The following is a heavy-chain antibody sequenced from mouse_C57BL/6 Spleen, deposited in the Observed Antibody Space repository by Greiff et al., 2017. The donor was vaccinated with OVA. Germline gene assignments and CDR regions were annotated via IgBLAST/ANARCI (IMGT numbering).Heavy chain of an antibody. D-gene: IGHD1-1*01. Sequence: VQLQQPGAELVKPGASVKMSCKASGYTFTSYWITWVKQRPGQGLEWIGDIYPGSGSTNYNEKFKSKATLTVDTSSNTAYMQLSSLTSDDSAVYYCAREATVVATDYAMGYWGQGTSVTVAS. CDR1: GYTFTSYW. CDR3: AREATVVATDYAMGY. V-gene: IGHV1-55*01. CDR2: IYPGSGST. J-gene: IGHJ4*01.